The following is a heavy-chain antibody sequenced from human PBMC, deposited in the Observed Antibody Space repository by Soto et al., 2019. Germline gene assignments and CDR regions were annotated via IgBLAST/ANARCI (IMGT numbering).Heavy chain of an antibody. CDR1: GFTFSTYA. CDR2: ISFDGSNK. D-gene: IGHD6-13*01. CDR3: ARDNREYSSTWYYFDY. J-gene: IGHJ4*02. Sequence: GGSLRLSCAASGFTFSTYAMHWVRQAPGKGLEWVAVISFDGSNKYYADSVKGRFTISRDNSKNTLYLQMNSLRAEDTAVYYCARDNREYSSTWYYFDYWGQGTLVTVSS. V-gene: IGHV3-30-3*01.